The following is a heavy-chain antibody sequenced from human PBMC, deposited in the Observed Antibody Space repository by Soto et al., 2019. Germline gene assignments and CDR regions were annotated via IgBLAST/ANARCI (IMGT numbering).Heavy chain of an antibody. Sequence: SVKVSCKASGFTFTSSAMQWVRQARGQRLEWIGWIVVGSGNTNYAQKFQERVTITRDMSTSTAYMELSSLRSEDTALFYCAAFLSPAGSGYDLWYMDVWGKGTTVTVSS. CDR3: AAFLSPAGSGYDLWYMDV. J-gene: IGHJ6*03. D-gene: IGHD5-12*01. CDR2: IVVGSGNT. V-gene: IGHV1-58*02. CDR1: GFTFTSSA.